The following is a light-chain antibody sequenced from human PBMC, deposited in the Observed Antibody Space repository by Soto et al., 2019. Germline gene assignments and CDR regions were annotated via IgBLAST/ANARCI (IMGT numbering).Light chain of an antibody. CDR2: GNS. J-gene: IGLJ2*01. V-gene: IGLV1-40*01. CDR1: SSNIGAGYD. Sequence: QSVLTQPPSVSGAPGQRVTISCTGSSSNIGAGYDVNWYQQHPGTAPKVLIYGNSNRPSGVPDRFSGSKSGTSASLAITGLQAEDEAHYYCQSYDSGLSGSVFGGGTKLTVL. CDR3: QSYDSGLSGSV.